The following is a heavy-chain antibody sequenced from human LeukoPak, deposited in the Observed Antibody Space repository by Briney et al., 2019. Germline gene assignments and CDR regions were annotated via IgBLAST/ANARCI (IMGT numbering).Heavy chain of an antibody. CDR1: GYTFTSYY. CDR3: ARDPLGASSGWYDPYYYGMDV. J-gene: IGHJ6*02. D-gene: IGHD6-19*01. CDR2: INPSGGST. V-gene: IGHV1-46*01. Sequence: ASVKVSCKASGYTFTSYYMHWVRQAPGQGLEWMGIINPSGGSTSYAQKFQGRVAMTRDTSTSTVYMELSSLRSEDTAVYYCARDPLGASSGWYDPYYYGMDVWGQGTTVTVSS.